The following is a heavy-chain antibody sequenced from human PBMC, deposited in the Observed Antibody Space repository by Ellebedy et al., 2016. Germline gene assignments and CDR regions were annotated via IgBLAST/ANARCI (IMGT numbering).Heavy chain of an antibody. J-gene: IGHJ4*02. D-gene: IGHD3-16*01. V-gene: IGHV3-15*01. CDR2: IKSKTDGGAE. CDR1: GFTFSNAW. CDR3: TTVYRYKYDSV. Sequence: GGSLRLSCAASGFTFSNAWMNWVRQAPGKGLEWVGRIKSKTDGGAEDYAAPLKGRFTISRDESKNTLYLQMNSLKTDDTAVYFCTTVYRYKYDSVWGQGTLVTVSS.